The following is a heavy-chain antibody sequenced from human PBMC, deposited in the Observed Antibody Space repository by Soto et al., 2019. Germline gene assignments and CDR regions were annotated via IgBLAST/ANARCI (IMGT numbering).Heavy chain of an antibody. CDR2: MSPNSGNT. J-gene: IGHJ3*01. V-gene: IGHV1-8*02. Sequence: AASVKVSCKASGYTFTSYAMNWVRQATGQGLEWMGWMSPNSGNTGYAQKFQGRVTMTRNTSISTAYMELRSLRSEDTAVYYCARALSGSFFEWGQGTMVTVSS. D-gene: IGHD1-26*01. CDR1: GYTFTSYA. CDR3: ARALSGSFFE.